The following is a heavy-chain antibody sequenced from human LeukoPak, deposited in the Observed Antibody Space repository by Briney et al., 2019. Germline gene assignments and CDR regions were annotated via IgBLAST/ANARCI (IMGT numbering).Heavy chain of an antibody. J-gene: IGHJ4*02. V-gene: IGHV1-2*02. CDR3: ARDQATGSGSYYTN. Sequence: ASVKVSCKASGYTFTGHYMHWVRQAPGQGLEWMGWINPNSGGTNYAQKFQGRVTMTRDTSISTAYMELSRLRSDDTAVYYCARDQATGSGSYYTNWGQGTLVTVSS. D-gene: IGHD3-10*01. CDR2: INPNSGGT. CDR1: GYTFTGHY.